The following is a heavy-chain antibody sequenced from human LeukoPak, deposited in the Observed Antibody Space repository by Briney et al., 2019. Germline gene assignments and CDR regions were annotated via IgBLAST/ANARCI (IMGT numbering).Heavy chain of an antibody. Sequence: GGSLGLSCAASGFTFSSYSMNWVRQAPGKGLEWVSYISSSSSTIYYADSVKGRFTISRDNAKNSLYLQMNSLRAEDTAVYYCASGYSYGFSVYWGQGTLVTVSS. CDR2: ISSSSSTI. D-gene: IGHD5-18*01. J-gene: IGHJ4*02. CDR1: GFTFSSYS. V-gene: IGHV3-48*01. CDR3: ASGYSYGFSVY.